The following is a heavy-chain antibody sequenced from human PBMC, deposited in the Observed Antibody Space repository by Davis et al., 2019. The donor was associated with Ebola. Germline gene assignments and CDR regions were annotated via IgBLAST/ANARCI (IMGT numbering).Heavy chain of an antibody. V-gene: IGHV3-48*01. CDR2: ISSSSSTI. CDR1: GFTFSSYS. D-gene: IGHD3-16*01. Sequence: GESLKISCAASGFTFSSYSMNWVRQAPGKGLEWVSYISSSSSTIYYADSVKGRFTISRDNAKNSLYLQMNSLRAEDTAVYYCARSLWYYGMDVWGQGTTVTVSS. J-gene: IGHJ6*02. CDR3: ARSLWYYGMDV.